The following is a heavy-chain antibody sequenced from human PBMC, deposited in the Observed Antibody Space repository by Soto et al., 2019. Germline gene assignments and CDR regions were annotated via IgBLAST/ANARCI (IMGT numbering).Heavy chain of an antibody. Sequence: EVQLVESGGGLIQPGGSLRLSCVASGFIVSSNQMSWVRQAPGKGLEWVSVIYSGHTTYYADSVEGRFTISRDDSKNTLYLQMNSPSVEDTAVYYCVRGPSDHKLRLVEWPYGDYWGQGALVTVSS. D-gene: IGHD3-3*01. CDR3: VRGPSDHKLRLVEWPYGDY. CDR1: GFIVSSNQ. J-gene: IGHJ4*02. V-gene: IGHV3-53*01. CDR2: IYSGHTT.